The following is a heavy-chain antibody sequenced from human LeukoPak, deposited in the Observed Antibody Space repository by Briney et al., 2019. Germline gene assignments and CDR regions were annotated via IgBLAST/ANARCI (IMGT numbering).Heavy chain of an antibody. Sequence: PSETLSLTCAVSGGSISSSNWWSWVRQPPGKGLEWIGEIYHSGSTYYNPSLKSRVTISVDRSKNQFSLKLSSVTAADTAVYYCARGTPLVPAAIRGGYFDYWDQGTLVTVSS. CDR1: GGSISSSNW. D-gene: IGHD2-2*02. CDR2: IYHSGST. J-gene: IGHJ4*02. V-gene: IGHV4-4*02. CDR3: ARGTPLVPAAIRGGYFDY.